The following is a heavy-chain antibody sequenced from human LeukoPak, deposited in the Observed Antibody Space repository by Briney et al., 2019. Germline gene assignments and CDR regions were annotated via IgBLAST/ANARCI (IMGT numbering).Heavy chain of an antibody. D-gene: IGHD6-13*01. CDR3: TKDIAAAGTGVFDY. Sequence: PGGSLRLSCAASGFTFDDYAMHWVRQAPGKGLEWVSGISWNSGSIGYADSVKGRFTISRDNAKNSLYLQMNSLRAEDTALYYCTKDIAAAGTGVFDYWGQRTPVTVSS. J-gene: IGHJ4*02. V-gene: IGHV3-9*01. CDR2: ISWNSGSI. CDR1: GFTFDDYA.